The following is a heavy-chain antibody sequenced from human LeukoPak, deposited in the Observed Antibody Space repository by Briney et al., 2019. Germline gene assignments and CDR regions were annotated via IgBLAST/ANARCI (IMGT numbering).Heavy chain of an antibody. CDR1: GFTFSSYS. CDR3: ARALAAADAFDI. V-gene: IGHV3-21*01. J-gene: IGHJ3*02. CDR2: ISSSSSYI. D-gene: IGHD6-13*01. Sequence: GGSLRLSCAASGFTFSSYSMNWVRQAPGKGLEWVSSISSSSSYIYYADSVKGRFTISRDNAKNSLYLQTNSLRAEDTAVYYCARALAAADAFDIWGQGTMVTVSS.